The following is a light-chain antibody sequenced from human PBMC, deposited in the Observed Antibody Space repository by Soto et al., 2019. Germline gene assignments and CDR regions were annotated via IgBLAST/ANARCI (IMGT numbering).Light chain of an antibody. V-gene: IGLV2-14*01. J-gene: IGLJ1*01. CDR1: SSDFGGYNY. CDR3: SSYTSSSTFYV. CDR2: DVS. Sequence: QSVLTQPASVSGSPGQWITISSTGTSSDFGGYNYVSWYQQHPGKAPKLMIYDVSNRPSGVSNRFSGSKSGNTASLTISGLQAEDEADYYCSSYTSSSTFYVFGTGTKVTVL.